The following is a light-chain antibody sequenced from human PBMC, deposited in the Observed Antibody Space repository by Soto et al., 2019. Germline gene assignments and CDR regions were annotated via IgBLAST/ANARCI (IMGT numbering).Light chain of an antibody. CDR3: HQSFTTLRT. Sequence: DIQMTQSPSSLSASVGDRVTITCRASQSISTYLNWYQQKPGKAPKLLIYAASILQSGVPSRFSGSGSGTDFILTITSLQPEDFATYYCHQSFTTLRTFGQGTKVDIK. J-gene: IGKJ1*01. CDR1: QSISTY. CDR2: AAS. V-gene: IGKV1-39*01.